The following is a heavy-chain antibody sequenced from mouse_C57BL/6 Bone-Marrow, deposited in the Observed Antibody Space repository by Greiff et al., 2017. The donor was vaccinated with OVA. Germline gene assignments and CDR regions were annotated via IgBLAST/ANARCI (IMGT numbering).Heavy chain of an antibody. V-gene: IGHV14-4*01. D-gene: IGHD2-2*01. J-gene: IGHJ2*01. CDR2: IDPENGDT. Sequence: DVQLQESGAELVRPGASVKLSCTASGFNIKDDYMHWVKQRPEQGLEWIGWIDPENGDTEYASKFQGKATITADTSSNTAYLQLSSLTSEDTAVYYCTTGVTTGYYFDYWGQGTTLTVSS. CDR3: TTGVTTGYYFDY. CDR1: GFNIKDDY.